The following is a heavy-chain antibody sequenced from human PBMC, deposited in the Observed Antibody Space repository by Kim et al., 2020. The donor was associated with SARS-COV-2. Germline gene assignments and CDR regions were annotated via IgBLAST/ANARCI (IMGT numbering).Heavy chain of an antibody. CDR1: GFTFSSYG. V-gene: IGHV3-33*05. D-gene: IGHD3-22*01. Sequence: GGSLRLSCAASGFTFSSYGMHWVRQAPGKGLEWVAVISYDGSNKYYADSVKGRFTISRDNSKNTLYLQMNSLRAEDTAVYYCARAITMIVVEEEDAFDIWGQGTMVTVSS. CDR2: ISYDGSNK. CDR3: ARAITMIVVEEEDAFDI. J-gene: IGHJ3*02.